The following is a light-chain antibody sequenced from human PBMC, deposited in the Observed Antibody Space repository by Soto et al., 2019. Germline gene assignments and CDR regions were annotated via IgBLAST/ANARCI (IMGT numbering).Light chain of an antibody. Sequence: EIVLTQSPATLSLSPGEGATLSCRASQSVSTDLAWYQHKPGQAPRLLIYGASNRATGVAASFSGSGSGTDFTLTISSLEPEDSAVYYCQQRDSWWTFGQGTKVEI. V-gene: IGKV3-11*01. CDR1: QSVSTD. CDR2: GAS. CDR3: QQRDSWWT. J-gene: IGKJ1*01.